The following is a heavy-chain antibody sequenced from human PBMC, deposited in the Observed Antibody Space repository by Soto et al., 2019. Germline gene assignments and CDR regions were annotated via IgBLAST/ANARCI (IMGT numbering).Heavy chain of an antibody. V-gene: IGHV4-34*01. Sequence: SETLSLTCAVYGGSFSGYYWSWIHQPPGKGLEWIGESNHSGSTNYNPSLKSRVTISVDTSKNQFSLKLSSVTAADTAVYYCARGRVDIVATITFYYYYGMDVWGQGTTVT. CDR2: SNHSGST. J-gene: IGHJ6*02. CDR1: GGSFSGYY. D-gene: IGHD5-12*01. CDR3: ARGRVDIVATITFYYYYGMDV.